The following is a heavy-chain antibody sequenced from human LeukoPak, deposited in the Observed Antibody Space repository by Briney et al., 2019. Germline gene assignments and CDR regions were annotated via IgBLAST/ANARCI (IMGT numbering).Heavy chain of an antibody. J-gene: IGHJ4*02. CDR2: VYYSGNT. D-gene: IGHD1-26*01. CDR1: GASINTRSYY. Sequence: PSETLSLTCAVSGASINTRSYYWAWIRQPPGKGLEWIGSVYYSGNTYYNPSLKSRVIVSADTSKNQFSLKLSSATAADTAVYYCARHSYSGNLIFDFWGQGTLVTVSS. V-gene: IGHV4-39*01. CDR3: ARHSYSGNLIFDF.